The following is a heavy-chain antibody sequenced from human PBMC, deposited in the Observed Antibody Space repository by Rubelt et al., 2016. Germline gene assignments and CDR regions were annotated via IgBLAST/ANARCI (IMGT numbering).Heavy chain of an antibody. V-gene: IGHV4-34*01. J-gene: IGHJ3*02. CDR2: IYYSGST. Sequence: QVQLQQWGAGLLKPSETLSLTCAVYGGSFSGYYWSWIRQPPGKGLEWIGSIYYSGSTYYNPSLKSVVTVSVDTSKNQCSLKLSAGNAADTAGYYCARGRITMIVGDAFDIWGQGTMVTVSS. CDR1: GGSFSGYY. D-gene: IGHD3-22*01. CDR3: ARGRITMIVGDAFDI.